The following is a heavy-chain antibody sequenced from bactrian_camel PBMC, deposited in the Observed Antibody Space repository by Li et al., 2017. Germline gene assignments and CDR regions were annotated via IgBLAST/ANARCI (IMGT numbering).Heavy chain of an antibody. J-gene: IGHJ4*01. CDR1: EYPYMRHC. CDR2: MWPGGGST. CDR3: AADRVGSGGNCYVAHKSGGFRY. Sequence: HVQLVESGGGSVQAGGSLRLSCVVSEYPYMRHCLGWFRQAPGEERDGVAAMWPGGGSTYYSDSVEGRFTLSLDHAKNTMYLQMNSLKPEDTAMYYCAADRVGSGGNCYVAHKSGGFRYWGQGTQVTVSS. D-gene: IGHD2*01. V-gene: IGHV3-3*01.